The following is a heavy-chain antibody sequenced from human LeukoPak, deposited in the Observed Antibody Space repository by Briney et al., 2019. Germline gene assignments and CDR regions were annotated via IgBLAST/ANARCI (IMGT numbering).Heavy chain of an antibody. CDR2: IYYSGNT. Sequence: SQTLSLTCTVSGGSINSGDYYWSWIRQPPGKGLEWIGYIYYSGNTYYNPSLKSRVTISLDTSKNQFSLKLSSVTAADTAVYYWARDLSPHGFDPWGQGTLVTVSS. J-gene: IGHJ5*02. CDR3: ARDLSPHGFDP. V-gene: IGHV4-30-4*01. CDR1: GGSINSGDYY.